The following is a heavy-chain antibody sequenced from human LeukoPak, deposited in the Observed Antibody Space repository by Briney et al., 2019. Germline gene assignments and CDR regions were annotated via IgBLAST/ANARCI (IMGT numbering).Heavy chain of an antibody. CDR3: ARLYDSSGYYYLYYSDY. D-gene: IGHD3-22*01. V-gene: IGHV1-8*01. Sequence: ASAKVTCKASGYTFTSYDINWVRQATGQGLEWMGWMNPNSGNTGYAQKFQGRVTMTRNTSISTAYMELSSLRSEDTAVYYCARLYDSSGYYYLYYSDYWGQGTLVTVSS. CDR2: MNPNSGNT. J-gene: IGHJ4*02. CDR1: GYTFTSYD.